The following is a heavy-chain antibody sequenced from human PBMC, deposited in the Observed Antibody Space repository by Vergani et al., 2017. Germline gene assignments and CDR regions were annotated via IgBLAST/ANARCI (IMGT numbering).Heavy chain of an antibody. CDR2: MYTSGHT. CDR1: GASVSRGTYY. D-gene: IGHD2-15*01. J-gene: IGHJ4*02. Sequence: QVQLPESGPGLLKPSQTLSLTCTVSGASVSRGTYYWTWIRQPAGKKLEWIVRMYTSGHTIYNPSLESRVTMSVDTSKNQFSLQLSSVTAADTAVYYCTSGGLYVGPTQRYSDYWGQGSLVTVSS. CDR3: TSGGLYVGPTQRYSDY. V-gene: IGHV4-61*02.